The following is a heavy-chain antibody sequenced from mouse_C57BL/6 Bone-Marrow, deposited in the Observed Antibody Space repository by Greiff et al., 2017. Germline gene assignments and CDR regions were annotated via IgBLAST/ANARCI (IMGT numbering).Heavy chain of an antibody. J-gene: IGHJ2*01. CDR1: GFSLTSYG. CDR2: IWSGGST. Sequence: VQRVESGPGLVQPSQSLSITCTVSGFSLTSYGVHWVRQSPGKGLEWLGVIWSGGSTDYNAAFISRLSISKDNSKSQVFFKMNSLQADDTAIYYCAREYGNFYFDYWGQGTTLTVSS. V-gene: IGHV2-2*01. CDR3: AREYGNFYFDY. D-gene: IGHD2-10*02.